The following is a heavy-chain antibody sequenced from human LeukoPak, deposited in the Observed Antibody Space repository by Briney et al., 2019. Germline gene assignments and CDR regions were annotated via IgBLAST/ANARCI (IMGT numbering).Heavy chain of an antibody. Sequence: SETLSLTCTVSGGSISSYYWSWIRQPAGKGLEWIGRIYTSGSTNYNPPLKSRVTMSVDTSKNQFSLKLSSVTAADTAVYYCARDGLSIVGAPLFDYWGQGTLVTVSS. CDR1: GGSISSYY. CDR2: IYTSGST. J-gene: IGHJ4*02. D-gene: IGHD1-26*01. V-gene: IGHV4-4*07. CDR3: ARDGLSIVGAPLFDY.